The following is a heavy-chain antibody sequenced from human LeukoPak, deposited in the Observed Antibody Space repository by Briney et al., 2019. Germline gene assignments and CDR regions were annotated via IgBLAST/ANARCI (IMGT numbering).Heavy chain of an antibody. V-gene: IGHV3-13*01. CDR3: ARGPPRGKYYYMDV. CDR2: IGTASDT. Sequence: GGSLRLSCAASGFTFSSFDMHWVRQPTGQGLEWVSTIGTASDTYYPGSAEGRFTLSRDNAKNSLYLQMNSLTAGDTAVYYCARGPPRGKYYYMDVWGEGTTVTVSS. J-gene: IGHJ6*03. D-gene: IGHD1-1*01. CDR1: GFTFSSFD.